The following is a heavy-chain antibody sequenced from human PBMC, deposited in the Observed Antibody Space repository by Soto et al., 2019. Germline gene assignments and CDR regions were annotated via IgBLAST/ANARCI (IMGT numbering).Heavy chain of an antibody. CDR1: GGSISSCCYY. D-gene: IGHD6-19*01. V-gene: IGHV4-31*03. CDR3: ARSSGWYDY. CDR2: IYYSGST. J-gene: IGHJ4*02. Sequence: SETPSLTFTVSGGSISSCCYYWSWIRQHPGKGLEWIGYIYYSGSTYYNPSLKSRVTISVDTSKNQFSLKLSSVTAADTAVYYCARSSGWYDYWGQGTLVTVS.